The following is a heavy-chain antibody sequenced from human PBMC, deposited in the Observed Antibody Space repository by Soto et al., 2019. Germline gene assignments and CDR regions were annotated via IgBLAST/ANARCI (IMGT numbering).Heavy chain of an antibody. J-gene: IGHJ4*02. Sequence: SETLSLTCTVSGGSISSGDYYWSWIRQPPGKGLEWIGYIYYSGSTYYNPSLKSRVTISVDTSKTQFSLKLSSVTAADTAVYYCARAPLDYSSGYRDYWGQGTLVTVSS. CDR2: IYYSGST. CDR1: GGSISSGDYY. V-gene: IGHV4-30-4*01. D-gene: IGHD3-22*01. CDR3: ARAPLDYSSGYRDY.